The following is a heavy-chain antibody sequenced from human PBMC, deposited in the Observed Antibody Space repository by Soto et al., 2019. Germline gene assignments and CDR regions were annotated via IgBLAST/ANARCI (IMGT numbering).Heavy chain of an antibody. CDR3: ARVVEDSSSWYEVWFDP. D-gene: IGHD6-13*01. V-gene: IGHV6-1*01. Sequence: SQTLSLTCAISGDSVSSNSAAWNWIRQSPSRGLEWLGRTYYRSKWYNYYAVSVKSRITINPDTSKNQFSLQLNSVTPEDTALYYCARVVEDSSSWYEVWFDPWGHGTLVTVSS. CDR1: GDSVSSNSAA. CDR2: TYYRSKWYN. J-gene: IGHJ5*02.